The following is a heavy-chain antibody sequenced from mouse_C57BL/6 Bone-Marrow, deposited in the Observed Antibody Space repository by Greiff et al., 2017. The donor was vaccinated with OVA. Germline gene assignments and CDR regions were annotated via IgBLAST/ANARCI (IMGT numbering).Heavy chain of an antibody. D-gene: IGHD2-3*01. Sequence: VQLQQPGTELVKPGASVKLSCKASGYTFTSYWMHWVKQRPGQGLEWIGNINPSNGGTNYNEKFKSKATLTVDKSSSTAYMQLSSLTSEDSAVYYCARTPPDGYYERGYFDYWGQGTTLTVSS. CDR2: INPSNGGT. CDR1: GYTFTSYW. CDR3: ARTPPDGYYERGYFDY. J-gene: IGHJ2*01. V-gene: IGHV1-53*01.